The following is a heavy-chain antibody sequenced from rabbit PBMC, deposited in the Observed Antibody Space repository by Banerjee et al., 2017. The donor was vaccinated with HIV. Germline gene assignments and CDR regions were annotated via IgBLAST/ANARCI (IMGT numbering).Heavy chain of an antibody. CDR1: GFSFSSSYY. J-gene: IGHJ4*01. Sequence: QEQLEESGGDLVKPEGSLTLTCTASGFSFSSSYYMCLVRQAPGKGLEWIACIYTGSSGSTYYASWAKGRFTVSKTSSTTVTLQMTSLTAADTATYFCARDLAGVIGWNFNLWGPGTLVTVS. CDR3: ARDLAGVIGWNFNL. V-gene: IGHV1S45*01. D-gene: IGHD4-1*01. CDR2: IYTGSSGST.